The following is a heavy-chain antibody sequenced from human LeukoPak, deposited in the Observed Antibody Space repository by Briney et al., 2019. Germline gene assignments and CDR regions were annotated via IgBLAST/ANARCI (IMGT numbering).Heavy chain of an antibody. V-gene: IGHV3-69-1*01. CDR3: ARTDYYGSGSPTVDFDP. J-gene: IGHJ5*02. CDR2: ISSSSTI. CDR1: GFTFSDYY. Sequence: GGSLRLSCAASGFTFSDYYMNWVRQAPGKGLEWVSSISSSSTIYYADSAKGRFTISRDNAKNSLYLQMNSLRAEDTAVYYCARTDYYGSGSPTVDFDPWGQGTLVTVSS. D-gene: IGHD3-10*01.